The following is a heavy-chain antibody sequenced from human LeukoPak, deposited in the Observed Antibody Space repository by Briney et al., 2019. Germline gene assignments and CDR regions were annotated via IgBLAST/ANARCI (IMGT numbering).Heavy chain of an antibody. J-gene: IGHJ1*01. V-gene: IGHV2-5*01. CDR1: GSSLSTSGVG. CDR2: IYWNDDK. Sequence: ESGPTLVKPTQTLTLTCTFSGSSLSTSGVGVGWIRQPPGKALEWLALIYWNDDKRYSPSLKSRLTITKDTSKNQVVLTMTNMDPVDTATYYCAHRGASSSSGWFAEYFQHWGQGTLVTVSS. CDR3: AHRGASSSSGWFAEYFQH. D-gene: IGHD6-6*01.